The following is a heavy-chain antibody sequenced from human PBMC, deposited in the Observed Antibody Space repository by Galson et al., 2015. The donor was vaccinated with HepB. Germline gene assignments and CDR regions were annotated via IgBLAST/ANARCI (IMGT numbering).Heavy chain of an antibody. V-gene: IGHV3-23*01. Sequence: SLRLSCAASGFTFSSYAMSWVRQAPGKGLEWVSAISGSGGSTYYADSVKGRFTTSRDNSKNTLYLQMNSLRAEDTAVYYCAKDPGDFWSATRDYWGQGTLVTVSS. D-gene: IGHD3-3*01. J-gene: IGHJ4*02. CDR3: AKDPGDFWSATRDY. CDR1: GFTFSSYA. CDR2: ISGSGGST.